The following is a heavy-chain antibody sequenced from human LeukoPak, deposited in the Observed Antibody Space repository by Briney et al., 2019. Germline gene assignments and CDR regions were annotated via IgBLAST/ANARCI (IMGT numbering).Heavy chain of an antibody. V-gene: IGHV4-38-2*02. CDR3: ARVVLGELTNYFDY. D-gene: IGHD3-16*01. CDR1: GYSITGGFP. J-gene: IGHJ4*02. Sequence: SETLSLTCSVFGYSITGGFPWGWFRQPPGKGLEWIGRFYFSGNTYYNPSLKSRVTMSADTTKNQFSLKLSSVTAADTAVYFCARVVLGELTNYFDYWGQGTLVTVSS. CDR2: FYFSGNT.